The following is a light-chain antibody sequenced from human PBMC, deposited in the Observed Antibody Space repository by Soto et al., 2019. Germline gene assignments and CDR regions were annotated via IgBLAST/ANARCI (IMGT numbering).Light chain of an antibody. V-gene: IGKV1-5*03. CDR1: QSISTR. J-gene: IGKJ1*01. CDR2: KAS. CDR3: QQYNNYPQT. Sequence: DIEMTQSPATLSVSLGERVTITCRASQSISTRLAWYQQKPGKAPKLLIYKASTIETGIPARFSGSGSGTEFTLTISSLQSDDFAAYYCQQYNNYPQTFGQGTKVDIK.